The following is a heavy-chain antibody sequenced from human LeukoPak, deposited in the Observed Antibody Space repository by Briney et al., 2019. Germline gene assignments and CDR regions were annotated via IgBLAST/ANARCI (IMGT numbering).Heavy chain of an antibody. Sequence: PSETLSLTCAVYGGSFSGYYWSWIRQPPGKGLEWIGEINHSGSTNYNPSLKSRVTISVDTSKNQFSLKLSSVTAADTAVYYCARYVADTAMVTANYYYYMDVWGKGTTVTVSS. J-gene: IGHJ6*03. D-gene: IGHD5-18*01. V-gene: IGHV4-34*01. CDR3: ARYVADTAMVTANYYYYMDV. CDR1: GGSFSGYY. CDR2: INHSGST.